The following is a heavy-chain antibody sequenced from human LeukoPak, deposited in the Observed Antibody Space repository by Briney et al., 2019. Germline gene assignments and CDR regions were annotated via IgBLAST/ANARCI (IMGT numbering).Heavy chain of an antibody. CDR2: INRNGDNT. CDR3: ARGSGIITGIDE. V-gene: IGHV3-20*04. CDR1: GFTFDDYG. J-gene: IGHJ4*02. Sequence: GGSLRLSCEASGFTFDDYGMSWVRQVPGKGLEWVSGINRNGDNTDYADSVKGRFTISRDNAKNTLSLQMNSLRAEDTAVYYCARGSGIITGIDEWGQGTLVTVSS. D-gene: IGHD6-25*01.